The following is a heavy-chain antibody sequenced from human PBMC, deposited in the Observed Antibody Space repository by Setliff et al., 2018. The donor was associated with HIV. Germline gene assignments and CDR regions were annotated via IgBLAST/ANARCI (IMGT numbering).Heavy chain of an antibody. CDR3: ARHSITRVVGVPGRDDAFDI. D-gene: IGHD3-3*01. J-gene: IGHJ3*02. V-gene: IGHV4-39*01. CDR2: FYYSWNT. Sequence: SETLSLTCTVSGASIGRRSDCRGWNRQPPGKGLEWIGSFYYSWNTYYNPSLKSRVTISVDTSKNQFSLKLSSVTAAATAVYDCARHSITRVVGVPGRDDAFDIWGQGTMVTVSS. CDR1: GASIGRRSDC.